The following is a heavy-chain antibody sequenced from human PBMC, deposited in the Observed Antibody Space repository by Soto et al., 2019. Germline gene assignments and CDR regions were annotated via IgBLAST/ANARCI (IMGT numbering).Heavy chain of an antibody. V-gene: IGHV4-34*01. CDR3: ARVERGTATTVVDAFDI. CDR2: MSHRGGT. CDR1: GGSVNSGNYY. J-gene: IGHJ3*02. D-gene: IGHD1-1*01. Sequence: QVQLQQWGAGLLKPSETLSLTCAVYGGSVNSGNYYWSWIRQPPGKGLEWIGEMSHRGGTHFNLSVKSRVTISVDTSKNQFSLKMSSVTAADTALYYCARVERGTATTVVDAFDIWGPGTLVTVSS.